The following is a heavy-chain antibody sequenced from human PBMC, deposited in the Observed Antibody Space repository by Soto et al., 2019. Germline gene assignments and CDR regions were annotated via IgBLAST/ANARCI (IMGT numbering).Heavy chain of an antibody. Sequence: SVKGSCKASGYTFTGYSMHGGRQAPVQGLEWMGWINPNSGGTNYSQKFQGRVTMTRDTSISTAYMELSRLRSDDTAVYYCARDSYSSGWYSDYWGQGTLVTVSS. CDR2: INPNSGGT. CDR3: ARDSYSSGWYSDY. CDR1: GYTFTGYS. D-gene: IGHD6-19*01. J-gene: IGHJ4*02. V-gene: IGHV1-2*02.